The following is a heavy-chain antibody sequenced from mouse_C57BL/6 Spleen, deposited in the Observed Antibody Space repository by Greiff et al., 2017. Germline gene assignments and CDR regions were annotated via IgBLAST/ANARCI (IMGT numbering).Heavy chain of an antibody. CDR1: GFSLTSYG. J-gene: IGHJ4*01. CDR3: AKRYYGSSPYYAMDY. D-gene: IGHD1-1*01. V-gene: IGHV2-9*01. Sequence: VKLMESGPGLVAPSQSLSITCTVSGFSLTSYGVDWVRPPPGKGLEWLGVIWGGGSTNYNSALMSRLSISQDNSKSQVFLKMNSLQTDDTAMYYCAKRYYGSSPYYAMDYWGQGTSVTVSS. CDR2: IWGGGST.